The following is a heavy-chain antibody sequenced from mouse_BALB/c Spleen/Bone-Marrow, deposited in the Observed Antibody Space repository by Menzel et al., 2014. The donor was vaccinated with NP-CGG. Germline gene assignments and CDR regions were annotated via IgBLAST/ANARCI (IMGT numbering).Heavy chain of an antibody. V-gene: IGHV1S81*02. D-gene: IGHD1-1*01. CDR1: GHTFTSYW. J-gene: IGHJ1*01. CDR2: INPSNGRI. CDR3: ARKYYGSSYVWYFDV. Sequence: QVQLQQSGAELVKPGASVKLSCKASGHTFTSYWMQWVKQRPGQGLEWIGEINPSNGRINYNEKFKSKATLTVDKSSSTAYMQLSSLTSEDSAVYYCARKYYGSSYVWYFDVWGAGTTVTVSS.